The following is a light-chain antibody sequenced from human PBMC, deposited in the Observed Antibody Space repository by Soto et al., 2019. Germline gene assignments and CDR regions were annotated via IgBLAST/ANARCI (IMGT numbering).Light chain of an antibody. CDR1: QSISSW. J-gene: IGKJ1*01. CDR3: QQYNYFWA. V-gene: IGKV1-5*01. Sequence: DIQMTQSPSTLSVSFGDRVTITCRASQSISSWLAWYQQKPGKAPKLLIYDASNLESGVPSRFSGGGSGTEFSLTISSLKPDDFATYYCQQYNYFWAFGQGTKVDIK. CDR2: DAS.